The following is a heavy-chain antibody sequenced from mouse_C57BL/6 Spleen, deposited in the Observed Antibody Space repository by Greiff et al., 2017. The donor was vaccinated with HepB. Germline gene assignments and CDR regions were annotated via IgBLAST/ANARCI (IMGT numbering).Heavy chain of an antibody. J-gene: IGHJ3*01. V-gene: IGHV1-72*01. CDR1: GYTFTSYW. CDR3: ARVGGGLLQAWFAY. CDR2: IDPNSGGT. D-gene: IGHD2-3*01. Sequence: QVQLQQPGAEPVKPGASVKLSCKASGYTFTSYWMHWVKQRPGRGLEWIGRIDPNSGGTKYNEKFKSKATLTVDKPSSTAYMQLSSLTSEDSAVYYCARVGGGLLQAWFAYWGQGTLVTVSA.